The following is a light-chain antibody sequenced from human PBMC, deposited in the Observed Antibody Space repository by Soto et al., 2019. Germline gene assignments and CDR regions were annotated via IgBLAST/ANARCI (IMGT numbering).Light chain of an antibody. CDR1: SSDVGGSDF. CDR3: SSYTTGNSPYV. J-gene: IGLJ1*01. Sequence: QSALTQPASVSGSPGQSIAISCTGTSSDVGGSDFVSWYQHYPGKAPKLIIHDVNNRPSGVSARFSGSKSGNTASLTISGLQSEDESDYFCSSYTTGNSPYVFGAGTKLTVL. CDR2: DVN. V-gene: IGLV2-14*03.